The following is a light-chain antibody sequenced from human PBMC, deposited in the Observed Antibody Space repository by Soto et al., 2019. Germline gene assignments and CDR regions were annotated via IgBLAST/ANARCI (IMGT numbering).Light chain of an antibody. CDR2: EVS. CDR1: SSDGGGYNY. V-gene: IGLV2-14*01. J-gene: IGLJ1*01. Sequence: SGLTQPASVSGSPGRSITISCTGTSSDGGGYNYVSWYQHHPGKAPKLMIYEVSNRPSGVSNRFSGSKSGNTASLTISGLQAEDEADYYCSSYTSSSTLEVFGTGTKVTVL. CDR3: SSYTSSSTLEV.